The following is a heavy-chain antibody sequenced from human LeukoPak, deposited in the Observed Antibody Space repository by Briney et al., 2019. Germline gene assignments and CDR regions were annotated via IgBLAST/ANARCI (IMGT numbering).Heavy chain of an antibody. Sequence: PGGSLRLTCAASGFSISNDWMSRVRQAPGKGLEWVARVKSRSAGETTDYAAPVKGRFTISRDDSKNTLYLQMNSLKTEDTAVYYCTLIQGWGSGSYYRDLWGQGTLVTVSS. CDR1: GFSISNDW. J-gene: IGHJ4*02. V-gene: IGHV3-15*01. D-gene: IGHD3-10*01. CDR3: TLIQGWGSGSYYRDL. CDR2: VKSRSAGETT.